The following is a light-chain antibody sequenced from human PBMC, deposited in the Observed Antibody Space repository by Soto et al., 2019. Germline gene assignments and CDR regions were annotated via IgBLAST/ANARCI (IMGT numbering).Light chain of an antibody. CDR3: AAWDDSLSGRGV. V-gene: IGLV1-47*01. CDR2: RNN. CDR1: SSNIGSNY. Sequence: QSVLTQPPSASGTPGQRVTISCSGSSSNIGSNYVYWYQQLPGTAPKLLIYRNNQRPSGVPDRFSGSKSGTSASLAISGLRSEDEADYYCAAWDDSLSGRGVFGTGTKLTRP. J-gene: IGLJ1*01.